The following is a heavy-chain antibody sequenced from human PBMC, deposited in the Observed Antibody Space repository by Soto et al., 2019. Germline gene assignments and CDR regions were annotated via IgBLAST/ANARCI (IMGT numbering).Heavy chain of an antibody. CDR2: LYSGGNK. D-gene: IGHD2-8*02. J-gene: IGHJ3*01. CDR1: GFSISNNY. V-gene: IGHV3-66*01. CDR3: ARGGDFTGFFRQDSFDV. Sequence: LQLVESGGASVQRGGSLRISCAASGFSISNNYMAWVRQGPGKGLEWVSVLYSGGNKYYADSVKGRFTISRDNLENTLFLQMNSLRAEDTGLYYCARGGDFTGFFRQDSFDVWGQGTMVTVSS.